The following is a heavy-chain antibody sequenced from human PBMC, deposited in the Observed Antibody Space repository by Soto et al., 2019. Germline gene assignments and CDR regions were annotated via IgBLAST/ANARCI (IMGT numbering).Heavy chain of an antibody. D-gene: IGHD4-17*01. J-gene: IGHJ3*02. CDR1: GYTFTSYY. Sequence: ASVKVSCKASGYTFTSYYMHWVRQAPGQGLEWMGWIHPNSGSTSYAQKFQGRVTITRDTSTSTVYMELRSLGSEDTAVYYCATPSTVTTVHDAFDIWGQGTMVTVSS. CDR2: IHPNSGST. CDR3: ATPSTVTTVHDAFDI. V-gene: IGHV1-46*01.